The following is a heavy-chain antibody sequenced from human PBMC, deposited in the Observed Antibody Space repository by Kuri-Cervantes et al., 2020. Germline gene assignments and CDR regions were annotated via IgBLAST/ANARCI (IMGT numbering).Heavy chain of an antibody. V-gene: IGHV1-58*01. CDR2: IVVGSGNT. D-gene: IGHD3-22*01. CDR3: AAEIYDSSGYYYVGAFDI. J-gene: IGHJ3*02. CDR1: GFTFTSPA. Sequence: SVKVSCKASGFTFTSPAVQWVRQARGQRLEWIGWIVVGSGNTNYAQKFQERVTITRDMYTSTAYMELSSLRSEDTAVYYCAAEIYDSSGYYYVGAFDIWGQGTMVTVSS.